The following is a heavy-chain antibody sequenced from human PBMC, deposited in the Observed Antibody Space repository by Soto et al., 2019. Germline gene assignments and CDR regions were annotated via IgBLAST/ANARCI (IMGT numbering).Heavy chain of an antibody. V-gene: IGHV4-59*01. D-gene: IGHD4-17*01. CDR3: ARRVLYGDFDY. CDR2: IYYSGST. CDR1: GGAISSYY. J-gene: IGHJ4*02. Sequence: SETLSLTCIISGGAISSYYWSRIRQPPGKGLEWIGYIYYSGSTNYNPSLKSRVTISVDTSKNQFSLKLSSVTAADTAVYYCARRVLYGDFDYWGQGTLVTVS.